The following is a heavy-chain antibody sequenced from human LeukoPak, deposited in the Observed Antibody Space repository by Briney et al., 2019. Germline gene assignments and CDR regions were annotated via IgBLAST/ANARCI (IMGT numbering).Heavy chain of an antibody. D-gene: IGHD2-15*01. CDR3: ARLGYCSGGSCYENQHYYYGMDV. Sequence: SGGSLRLSCAASGFTFSSYSMNWVRQAPGKGLEWVSSISSSSSYIYYADSVKGRFTISRDNAKNSLYLQMTSLRAEDTAVYYCARLGYCSGGSCYENQHYYYGMDVWGQGTTVTVSS. V-gene: IGHV3-21*01. J-gene: IGHJ6*02. CDR2: ISSSSSYI. CDR1: GFTFSSYS.